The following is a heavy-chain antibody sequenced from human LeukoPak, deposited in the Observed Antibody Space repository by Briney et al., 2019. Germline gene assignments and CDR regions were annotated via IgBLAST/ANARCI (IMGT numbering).Heavy chain of an antibody. D-gene: IGHD2-15*01. J-gene: IGHJ5*02. CDR1: GYTFTSYA. CDR3: AREPYCSGGSCPGHTTPNWFDP. CDR2: INTNTGNP. V-gene: IGHV7-4-1*02. Sequence: GASVNVSCKASGYTFTSYAMNWVRQAPGQGLEWMGWINTNTGNPTYAQGFTGRFVFSLDTSVSTAYLQISSLKAEDTAVYYCAREPYCSGGSCPGHTTPNWFDPWGQGTLVTVSS.